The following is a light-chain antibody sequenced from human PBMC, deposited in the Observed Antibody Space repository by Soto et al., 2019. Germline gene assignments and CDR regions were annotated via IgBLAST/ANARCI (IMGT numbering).Light chain of an antibody. J-gene: IGKJ2*01. CDR2: AAS. CDR3: QQSYSTPYT. Sequence: DIQMTQPPSSLSASVGDRVTITSRASQSISSYLNWYQQKPGKAPKLLIYAASSLQSGVPSRFSGSGSGTDFTLTISSLQPEDFATYYCQQSYSTPYTFGQGTKLEIK. V-gene: IGKV1-39*01. CDR1: QSISSY.